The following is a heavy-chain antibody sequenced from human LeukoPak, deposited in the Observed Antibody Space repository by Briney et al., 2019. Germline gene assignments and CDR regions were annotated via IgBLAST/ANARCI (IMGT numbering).Heavy chain of an antibody. V-gene: IGHV3-74*01. Sequence: GGSLRLSCAASGFTFSRNWMHWARQAPGMGLVWVSGINSDGSRTNYADSVKGRFTISRDNAKNTLYLQMNSLRVEDTAVYYCAGGYSYGYYYFDYWGQGTLVTVSS. D-gene: IGHD5-18*01. J-gene: IGHJ4*02. CDR2: INSDGSRT. CDR1: GFTFSRNW. CDR3: AGGYSYGYYYFDY.